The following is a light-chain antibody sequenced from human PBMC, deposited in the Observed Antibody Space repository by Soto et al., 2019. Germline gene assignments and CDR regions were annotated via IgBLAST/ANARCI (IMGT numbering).Light chain of an antibody. V-gene: IGKV3-20*01. Sequence: EVVLTQSPGTLSLSPGERATLSCRASQTISSSYLAWYRQKAGQAPRLLIYGASSRATGIPDRFSGGGSGTDFTLTISRLEPEDFAVYFCQHYGSSPPYTFGQGTKVEIK. CDR2: GAS. CDR1: QTISSSY. J-gene: IGKJ2*01. CDR3: QHYGSSPPYT.